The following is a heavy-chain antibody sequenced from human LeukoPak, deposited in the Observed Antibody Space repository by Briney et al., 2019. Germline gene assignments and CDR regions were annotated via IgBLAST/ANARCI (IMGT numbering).Heavy chain of an antibody. CDR1: GYTFTGYY. CDR2: INPNSGGT. J-gene: IGHJ6*03. V-gene: IGHV1-2*02. CDR3: ARDSEYSGYDNYYYYYYMDV. Sequence: ASVKVSCKASGYTFTGYYMHWVRQAPGQGLEWMGWINPNSGGTNYAQKFQGRVTMTRDTSISTAYMELSRLRSDDTAVYYCARDSEYSGYDNYYYYYYMDVWGKGTTVTVSS. D-gene: IGHD5-12*01.